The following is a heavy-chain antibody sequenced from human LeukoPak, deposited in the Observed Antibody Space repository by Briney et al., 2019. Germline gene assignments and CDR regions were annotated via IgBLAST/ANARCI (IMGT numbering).Heavy chain of an antibody. Sequence: GGSQRLPCAASGFTFSSYAMSWVRQAPGKGLEWVSAISGSGGSTYYADSVKGRFTISRDNSKNTLYLQMNSLRAEDTAVYYCAKDRSSGYFDYWGQGTLVTVSS. CDR3: AKDRSSGYFDY. CDR1: GFTFSSYA. D-gene: IGHD6-19*01. J-gene: IGHJ4*02. V-gene: IGHV3-23*01. CDR2: ISGSGGST.